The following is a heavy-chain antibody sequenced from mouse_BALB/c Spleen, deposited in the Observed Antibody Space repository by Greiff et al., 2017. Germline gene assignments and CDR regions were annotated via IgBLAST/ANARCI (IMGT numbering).Heavy chain of an antibody. J-gene: IGHJ2*01. D-gene: IGHD2-3*01. CDR3: ARGGDGYYYFDY. V-gene: IGHV1S135*01. CDR2: IDPFNGGT. CDR1: GYSFTSYY. Sequence: EVKLQESGPELMKPGASVKISCKASGYSFTSYYMHWVKQSHGKSLEWIGYIDPFNGGTSYNQKFKGKATLTVDKSSSTAYMHLSSLTSEDSAVYYCARGGDGYYYFDYWGQGTTLTVSS.